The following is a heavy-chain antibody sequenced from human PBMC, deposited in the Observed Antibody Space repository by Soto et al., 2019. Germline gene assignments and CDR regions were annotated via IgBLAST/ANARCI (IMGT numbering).Heavy chain of an antibody. CDR1: GFTFSSYG. CDR2: IWYDGSNK. V-gene: IGHV3-33*01. CDR3: ARDRGYSSGGYYFDY. J-gene: IGHJ4*02. Sequence: ESGGGVVQPGRSLRLSCAASGFTFSSYGMHWVRQAPGKGLEWVAVIWYDGSNKYYADSVKGRFTISRDNSKNTLYLQMNSLRAEDTAVYYCARDRGYSSGGYYFDYWGQGTLVTVSS. D-gene: IGHD6-19*01.